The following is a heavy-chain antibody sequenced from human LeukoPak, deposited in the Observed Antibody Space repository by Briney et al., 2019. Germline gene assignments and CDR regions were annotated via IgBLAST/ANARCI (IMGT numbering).Heavy chain of an antibody. D-gene: IGHD4-23*01. CDR3: SRDLRCKWTTVVIPDY. CDR1: GFTFSSYA. Sequence: PGGSLRLSCAASGFTFSSYAMHWVRQAPGKGLEWVAVISYDGSNKYYADSVKGRFTISRDNSKNTLYLQMNSLRAEDTAVYYCSRDLRCKWTTVVIPDYWGQGTLVTVSS. J-gene: IGHJ4*02. CDR2: ISYDGSNK. V-gene: IGHV3-30-3*01.